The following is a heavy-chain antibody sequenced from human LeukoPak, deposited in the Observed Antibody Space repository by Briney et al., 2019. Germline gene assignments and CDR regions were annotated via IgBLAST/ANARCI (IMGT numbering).Heavy chain of an antibody. CDR2: IYPGDSDT. CDR3: ARLPPPGAYCSSTSCYGGDYYYYGMDV. CDR1: GSSFTSYW. Sequence: GESLKISCKGSGSSFTSYWIGWVRQMPGKGLEWMGIIYPGDSDTRYSPSFQGQVTISADKSISTAYLQWSSLKASDTATYYCARLPPPGAYCSSTSCYGGDYYYYGMDVWGQGTTVTVSS. D-gene: IGHD2-2*01. J-gene: IGHJ6*02. V-gene: IGHV5-51*01.